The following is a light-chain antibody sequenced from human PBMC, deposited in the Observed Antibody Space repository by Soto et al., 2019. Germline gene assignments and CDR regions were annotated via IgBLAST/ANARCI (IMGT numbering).Light chain of an antibody. V-gene: IGKV1D-12*01. CDR3: QQDNSFPAT. Sequence: DIQMTQSPSSVSESVGDRVTITCRASQGISSWLACYQQKPKKAPKLLIYAASSLQSGVPSRFSGIESGTDFTLTISRLQTEDYATYYCQQDNSFPATVGGGTKVDIK. J-gene: IGKJ4*01. CDR1: QGISSW. CDR2: AAS.